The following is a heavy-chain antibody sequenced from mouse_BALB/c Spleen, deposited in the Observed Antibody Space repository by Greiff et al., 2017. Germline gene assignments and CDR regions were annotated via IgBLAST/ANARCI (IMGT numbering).Heavy chain of an antibody. V-gene: IGHV1-14*01. J-gene: IGHJ4*01. CDR1: GYTFTSYV. CDR2: INPYNDGT. Sequence: VQLQQSGPELVKPGASVKMSCKASGYTFTSYVMHWVKQKPGQGLEWIGYINPYNDGTKYNEKFKGKATLTLDKSSSTAYMQLSSLTSEDSAVYYCARYYGTCNYAMDYWGQGTSVTVSS. CDR3: ARYYGTCNYAMDY. D-gene: IGHD2-1*01.